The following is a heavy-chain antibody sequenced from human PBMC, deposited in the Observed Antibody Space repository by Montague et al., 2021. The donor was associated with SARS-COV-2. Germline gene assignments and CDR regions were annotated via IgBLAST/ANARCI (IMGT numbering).Heavy chain of an antibody. CDR2: IYWDDDK. Sequence: PALVKPTQTLALTCTFSGFSLSTSGVGVGRIRQPPGKALEWLALIYWDDDKRYSPSLKSRLTITKDASKNQVVLTMTNMDPVDTATYYCAQRQNSGWWGDWFDPWGQGTLVTVSS. J-gene: IGHJ5*02. V-gene: IGHV2-5*02. CDR3: AQRQNSGWWGDWFDP. CDR1: GFSLSTSGVG. D-gene: IGHD6-19*01.